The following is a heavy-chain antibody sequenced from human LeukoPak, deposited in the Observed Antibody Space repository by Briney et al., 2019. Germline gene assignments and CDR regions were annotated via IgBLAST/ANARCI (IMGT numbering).Heavy chain of an antibody. CDR1: GGSFSGYY. J-gene: IGHJ6*03. CDR3: ARGQGAAAANYYYYYMDV. CDR2: INHSGST. Sequence: PSETLSLTCAVYGGSFSGYYWSWIRQPPGKGLEWIGEINHSGSTNYNPSLKSRVTIPVDTSKNQFSLKLSSVTAADTAVYYCARGQGAAAANYYYYYMDVWGKGTTVTVSS. V-gene: IGHV4-34*01. D-gene: IGHD6-13*01.